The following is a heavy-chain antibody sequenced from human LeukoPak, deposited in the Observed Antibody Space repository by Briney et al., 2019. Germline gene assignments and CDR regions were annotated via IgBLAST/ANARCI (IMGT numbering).Heavy chain of an antibody. Sequence: GGSLRLSCAASGFIFSNYRMNWVRQAPGKGLEWVSYISSTSDTIYYVDSVKGRFTISRDNAKNSLYLQMNSLRAEDTAVYYCARDSVPAVAFDIWGQGTMVTVSS. D-gene: IGHD2-2*01. V-gene: IGHV3-48*01. J-gene: IGHJ3*02. CDR3: ARDSVPAVAFDI. CDR2: ISSTSDTI. CDR1: GFIFSNYR.